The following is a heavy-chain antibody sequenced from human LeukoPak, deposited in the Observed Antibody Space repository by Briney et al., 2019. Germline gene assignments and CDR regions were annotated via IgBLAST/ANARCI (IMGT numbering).Heavy chain of an antibody. V-gene: IGHV3-7*03. CDR1: GFTFSSYW. J-gene: IGHJ4*02. D-gene: IGHD5-24*01. CDR3: ARGAQRWLQLGYYFDY. CDR2: IKQDGSEK. Sequence: GGSLRLSCAASGFTFSSYWMSWVRQAPGKGLEWVANIKQDGSEKYYEDSVKGRFTISRDNAKNSLYLQMNSLRAEDTAVYYCARGAQRWLQLGYYFDYWGQGTLVTVSS.